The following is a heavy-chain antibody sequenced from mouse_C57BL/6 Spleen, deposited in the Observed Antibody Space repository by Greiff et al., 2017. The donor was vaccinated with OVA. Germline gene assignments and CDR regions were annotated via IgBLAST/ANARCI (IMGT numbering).Heavy chain of an antibody. J-gene: IGHJ2*01. CDR3: ARWGVVGDYFDY. CDR1: GYTFTDYY. Sequence: EVQLQQSGPELVKPGASVKISCKASGYTFTDYYMNWVKQSHGKSLEWIGDINPNNGGTSYNQKFKGKATLTVDKSSSTAYMELRSLTSEDSAVYYCARWGVVGDYFDYWGQGTTLTVSS. D-gene: IGHD1-1*01. CDR2: INPNNGGT. V-gene: IGHV1-26*01.